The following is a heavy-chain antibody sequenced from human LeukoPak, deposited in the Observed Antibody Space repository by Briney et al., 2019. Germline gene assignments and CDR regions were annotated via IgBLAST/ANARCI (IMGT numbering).Heavy chain of an antibody. D-gene: IGHD2-15*01. V-gene: IGHV4-39*01. CDR3: ARGPTYFGGGSLNWFDP. Sequence: SETLSLTCTVSGGSISSSSYYWGWIRQPPGKGLEWIGSIYYSGSTYYNPSLKSRVTISVDTSKNQFSLKLSSVTAADTAVYYCARGPTYFGGGSLNWFDPWGQGTLVTVSS. CDR1: GGSISSSSYY. J-gene: IGHJ5*02. CDR2: IYYSGST.